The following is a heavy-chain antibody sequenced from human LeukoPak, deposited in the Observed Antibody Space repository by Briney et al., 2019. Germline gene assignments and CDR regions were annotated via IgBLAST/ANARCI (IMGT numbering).Heavy chain of an antibody. CDR3: ARLRAAAGTTYYYYGMDV. J-gene: IGHJ6*02. Sequence: ASVKVSRKASGYTFTSYAMHWVRQAPGQRLEWMGWINAGNGNTKYSQKFQGRVTITRDTSASTAYMELSSLRSEDTAVYYCARLRAAAGTTYYYYGMDVWGQGTTVTVSS. CDR2: INAGNGNT. D-gene: IGHD6-13*01. V-gene: IGHV1-3*01. CDR1: GYTFTSYA.